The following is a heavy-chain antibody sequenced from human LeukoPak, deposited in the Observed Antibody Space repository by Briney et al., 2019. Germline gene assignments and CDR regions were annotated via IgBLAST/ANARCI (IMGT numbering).Heavy chain of an antibody. CDR3: AREKYQAGWFDP. CDR2: ISSSSSYI. J-gene: IGHJ5*02. CDR1: GFTFSSYS. Sequence: PGGSLRLSCAASGFTFSSYSMNWVRQAPGKGLEWVSSISSSSSYIYYADSGKGRFTISRDNAKNSLYLQMNSLRAEDTAVYYCAREKYQAGWFDPWGQGTLVTVSS. V-gene: IGHV3-21*01. D-gene: IGHD2-2*01.